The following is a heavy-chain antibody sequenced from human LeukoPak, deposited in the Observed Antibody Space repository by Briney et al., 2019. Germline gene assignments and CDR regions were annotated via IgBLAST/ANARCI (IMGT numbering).Heavy chain of an antibody. V-gene: IGHV1-2*04. J-gene: IGHJ4*02. CDR2: INPNSGGT. Sequence: ASVKVSCKASGYTFTGYYMHWVRQAPGQGLEWMGWINPNSGGTNYAQKSQGWVTMTRDTSISTAYMELSRLRSDDTAVYYCARAEVAGPICYSFDYWGQGTLVTVSS. D-gene: IGHD6-19*01. CDR3: ARAEVAGPICYSFDY. CDR1: GYTFTGYY.